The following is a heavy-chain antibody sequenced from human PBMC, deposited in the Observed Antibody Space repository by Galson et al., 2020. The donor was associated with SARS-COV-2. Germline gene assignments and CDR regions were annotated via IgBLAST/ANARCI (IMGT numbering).Heavy chain of an antibody. V-gene: IGHV3-30*18. CDR3: AKDGNVVICQYM. CDR2: ISYDGSNK. D-gene: IGHD1-1*01. Sequence: GESLKISCAASGFTFSSYGMHWVRQAPGKGLEWVAVISYDGSNKYYADSVKGRFTISRDNSKNTLYLQMNSLRAEDTAVYYCAKDGNVVICQYM. J-gene: IGHJ6*03. CDR1: GFTFSSYG.